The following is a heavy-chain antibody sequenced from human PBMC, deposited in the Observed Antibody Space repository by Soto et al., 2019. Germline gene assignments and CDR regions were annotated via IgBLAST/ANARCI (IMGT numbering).Heavy chain of an antibody. J-gene: IGHJ4*02. CDR1: GFTFSDYY. Sequence: GWSLRLSCAASGFTFSDYYMSWFRQAPGKGLEWVSYISGSGSITHDADSVKGRFTISRDNAKNSLYLQMNSLRAEDTAIYYCARVGSTLAAGTPDYWGQGTLVTVSS. V-gene: IGHV3-11*01. CDR3: ARVGSTLAAGTPDY. CDR2: ISGSGSIT. D-gene: IGHD6-13*01.